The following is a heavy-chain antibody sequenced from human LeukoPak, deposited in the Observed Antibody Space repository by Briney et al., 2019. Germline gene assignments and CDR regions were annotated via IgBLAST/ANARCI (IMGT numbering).Heavy chain of an antibody. D-gene: IGHD6-13*01. Sequence: GGSLRLSCVCLGFTCSSYSMNLVRQAPGKGLEWVSSISSSSSYIYYADSVKGRFTISRDNAKNSLYLQMNSLRAEDTAVYYCARELDSTFDYWGQGTLVTVSS. CDR1: GFTCSSYS. CDR3: ARELDSTFDY. J-gene: IGHJ4*02. V-gene: IGHV3-21*01. CDR2: ISSSSSYI.